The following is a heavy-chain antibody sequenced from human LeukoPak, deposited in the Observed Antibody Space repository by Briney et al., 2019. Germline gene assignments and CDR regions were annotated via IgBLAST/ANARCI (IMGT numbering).Heavy chain of an antibody. CDR1: GFTFSNAW. J-gene: IGHJ6*02. CDR2: VSYDGSNK. D-gene: IGHD5-18*01. Sequence: GGSLRLSCAASGFTFSNAWMNWVRPAPGKGLEWVAIVSYDGSNKYYAESVKGRFTISRDNSKNTLYLQMNSLRVEDAAVYYCARDKIQLWSGDYYYGMDVWGQGTTVTVSS. V-gene: IGHV3-30*03. CDR3: ARDKIQLWSGDYYYGMDV.